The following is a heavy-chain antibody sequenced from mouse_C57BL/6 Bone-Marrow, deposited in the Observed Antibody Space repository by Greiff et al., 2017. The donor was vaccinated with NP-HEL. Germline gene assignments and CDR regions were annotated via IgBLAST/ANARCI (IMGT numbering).Heavy chain of an antibody. CDR3: ARHEYAFDY. CDR1: EYEFPSYD. CDR2: INSDGGST. V-gene: IGHV5-2*01. J-gene: IGHJ2*01. Sequence: EVKLMESGGGLVQPGESLKLSCESSEYEFPSYDMPWVRQTPEKRLELVAAINSDGGSTYYPDTMERRFIISSDNTKKTLYLQMGRLRSEDTALYYCARHEYAFDYWGQGTTLTVSS. D-gene: IGHD5-1*01.